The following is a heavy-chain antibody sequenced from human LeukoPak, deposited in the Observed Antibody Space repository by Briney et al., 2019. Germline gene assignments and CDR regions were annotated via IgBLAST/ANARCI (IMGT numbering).Heavy chain of an antibody. J-gene: IGHJ4*02. Sequence: SETLSLTCTVSGGSISSSYWNWIRQPPGKGLEWIGYTYYSGSTNYNPSLKSRVTISVDTSKNQFSLKLSSVTAADTAVYYCARAVAGYTFDYWGQGTLVTVSS. V-gene: IGHV4-59*01. CDR3: ARAVAGYTFDY. CDR1: GGSISSSY. CDR2: TYYSGST. D-gene: IGHD6-19*01.